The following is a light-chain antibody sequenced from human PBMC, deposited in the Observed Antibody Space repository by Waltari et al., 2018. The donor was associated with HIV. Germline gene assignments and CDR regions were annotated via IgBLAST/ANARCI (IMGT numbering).Light chain of an antibody. CDR2: AAS. CDR3: QQSYT. Sequence: DIQITQSPSSLSASVGDRVTITCRASQSISSYLNWYQQKPGKAPKLLIYAASSLQSGVPSRFSGSGSGTDFTLTISSRQPEDFATYDCQQSYTFGPGTKVDIK. J-gene: IGKJ3*01. V-gene: IGKV1-39*01. CDR1: QSISSY.